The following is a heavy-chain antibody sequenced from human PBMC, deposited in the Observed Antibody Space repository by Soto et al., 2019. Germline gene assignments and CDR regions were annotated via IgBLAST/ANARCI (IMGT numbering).Heavy chain of an antibody. V-gene: IGHV4-30-2*01. J-gene: IGHJ6*02. Sequence: SETLSLTCAVSGGSVSSGVFSWNWIRQPPGQGLEWIGYISHGGSPHYTPSLRSRVSTSVDRSTNVISLNLTSMTPADTAVYFCARGHYYYAMDVWGQGTTVTVSS. CDR2: ISHGGSP. CDR3: ARGHYYYAMDV. CDR1: GGSVSSGVFS.